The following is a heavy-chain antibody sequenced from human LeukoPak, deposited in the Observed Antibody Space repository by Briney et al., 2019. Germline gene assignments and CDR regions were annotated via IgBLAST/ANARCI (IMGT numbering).Heavy chain of an antibody. CDR2: INHSGST. J-gene: IGHJ4*02. D-gene: IGHD3-22*01. CDR3: ARPQRRHYYDSSGYRGPFDY. Sequence: SETLSLTCAVYGGSFSGYYWSWIRQPPGKGLEWIGEINHSGSTNYNPSLKSRVTISVDTSKNQFSLKLSSVTAADTAVYYCARPQRRHYYDSSGYRGPFDYWGQGTLVTVSS. V-gene: IGHV4-34*01. CDR1: GGSFSGYY.